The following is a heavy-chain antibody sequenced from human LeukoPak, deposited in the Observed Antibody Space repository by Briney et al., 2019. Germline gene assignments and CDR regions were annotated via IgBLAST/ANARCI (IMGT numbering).Heavy chain of an antibody. V-gene: IGHV1-69*05. Sequence: ASVKVSCKASGDIFNSYSISWVRQAPGQGLEWMGGIIPMFGSPNYAQKFQGRVTISTDQFPPTAYMELSSLSSEDTAVYYCARMGRSRGSLPNSYYYMDVWGKGTTVTVSS. CDR2: IIPMFGSP. CDR1: GDIFNSYS. J-gene: IGHJ6*03. CDR3: ARMGRSRGSLPNSYYYMDV. D-gene: IGHD1-26*01.